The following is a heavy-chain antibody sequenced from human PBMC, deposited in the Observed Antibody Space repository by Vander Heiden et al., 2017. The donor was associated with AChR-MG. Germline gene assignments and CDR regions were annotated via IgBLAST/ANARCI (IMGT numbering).Heavy chain of an antibody. CDR3: AGETSDYDTSGRLLAFDI. V-gene: IGHV1-69*06. D-gene: IGHD3-22*01. CDR1: GGTFSSYS. Sequence: QVQLAQSGAEVKKPGSSVKVSCKASGGTFSSYSIRWVRQARGQGLQWMGGIIPIWGTANYAQMFQGRVTITADKSTSTAYMELSSLRSEDTAVYYCAGETSDYDTSGRLLAFDIWGQGTMVAVSS. CDR2: IIPIWGTA. J-gene: IGHJ3*02.